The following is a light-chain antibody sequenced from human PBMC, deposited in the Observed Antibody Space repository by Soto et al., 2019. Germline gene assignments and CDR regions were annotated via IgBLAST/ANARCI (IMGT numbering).Light chain of an antibody. CDR1: EGIRNG. J-gene: IGKJ2*01. CDR2: AAS. Sequence: AIQMTQSPSSLSASVGDRVTITCRASEGIRNGLGWYQQKPGKAPKLLIYAASTLQSGVPSRFSGSGSGTDFTLTISSLHPEDFATYYCLQDYNFPRTFGQGTKLEI. V-gene: IGKV1-6*01. CDR3: LQDYNFPRT.